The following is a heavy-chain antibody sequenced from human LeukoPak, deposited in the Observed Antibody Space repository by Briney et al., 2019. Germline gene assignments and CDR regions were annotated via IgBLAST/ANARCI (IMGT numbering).Heavy chain of an antibody. D-gene: IGHD3-22*01. CDR1: GGSFSGYY. Sequence: SETLSLTCAVYGGSFSGYYWSWIRQPPGKGLEWIGEINHSGSTNYNPSLKSRVTISVDTSKNQFSLKLSSETAADTAAYYCARGGYYFDYWGQGTLVTVSS. J-gene: IGHJ4*02. CDR2: INHSGST. CDR3: ARGGYYFDY. V-gene: IGHV4-34*01.